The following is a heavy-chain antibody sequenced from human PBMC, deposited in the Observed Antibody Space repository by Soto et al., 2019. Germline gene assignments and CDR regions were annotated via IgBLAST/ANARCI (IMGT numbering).Heavy chain of an antibody. D-gene: IGHD6-6*01. J-gene: IGHJ4*02. CDR3: AKGRGSDSSSSFDY. CDR2: ISGSGGST. CDR1: GFTFSSSA. Sequence: GGSLRLSCAASGFTFSSSAMSWVRQAPGKGLEWVSGISGSGGSTYYADSVKGRFTISRDDSKSTLYLQMNSLRAEDTAVYYCAKGRGSDSSSSFDYWGQGTLVTVSS. V-gene: IGHV3-23*01.